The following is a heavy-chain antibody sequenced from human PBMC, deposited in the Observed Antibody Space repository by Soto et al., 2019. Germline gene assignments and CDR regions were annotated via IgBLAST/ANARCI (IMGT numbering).Heavy chain of an antibody. CDR1: GYSFTDYY. CDR3: ARVGPTGVFDP. J-gene: IGHJ5*02. D-gene: IGHD3-10*01. V-gene: IGHV1-2*02. Sequence: QVHLVQSGAEVKKPGASVKVSCKASGYSFTDYYMHWVRQAPGQGLEWMGWINTNTGGTNYAQRVQGRVTMTGDTSINTAYMELSRLRSDDTAVYYCARVGPTGVFDPWGQGTVVTVSS. CDR2: INTNTGGT.